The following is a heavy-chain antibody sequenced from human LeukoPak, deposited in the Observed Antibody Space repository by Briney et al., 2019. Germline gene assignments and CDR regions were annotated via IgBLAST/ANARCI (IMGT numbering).Heavy chain of an antibody. CDR1: GGSISSYY. V-gene: IGHV4-59*01. CDR3: ARGTVDTTMATR. Sequence: PSETLSLTCTVSGGSISSYYWSWIRQPPGKGLEWIGYIHYSGSTNYNPSLKSRVTISLDTSKNQFSLNLSSVTAADTAVYYCARGTVDTTMATRWGQGTLVTVSS. CDR2: IHYSGST. D-gene: IGHD5-18*01. J-gene: IGHJ4*02.